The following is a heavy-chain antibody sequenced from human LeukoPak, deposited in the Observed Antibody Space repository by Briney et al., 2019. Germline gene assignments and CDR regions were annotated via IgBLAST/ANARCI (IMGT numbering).Heavy chain of an antibody. CDR3: ARGMGSGSYSVFDS. D-gene: IGHD3-10*01. CDR2: ISYDGGNK. J-gene: IGHJ4*02. Sequence: GRSLRLSCAASGFTFSNYGIHWVRQAPGKGLEWVAVISYDGGNKYYADSVKGRFTISRENAKNSLYLQMTSLRAGDTAVYYCARGMGSGSYSVFDSWGQGTLVTVSS. CDR1: GFTFSNYG. V-gene: IGHV3-30*03.